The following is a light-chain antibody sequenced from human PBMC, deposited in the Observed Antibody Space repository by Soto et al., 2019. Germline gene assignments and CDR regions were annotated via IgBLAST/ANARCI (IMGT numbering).Light chain of an antibody. J-gene: IGKJ5*01. V-gene: IGKV3-20*01. CDR2: RAS. CDR1: QRVSNS. CDR3: QQYGSSPIT. Sequence: DTLLTQSPATLSLSPGERVTLSCRATQRVSNSLAWYQQKPGQAPRLLVYRASSRATGIPDRFSGSGSGTDFTLTISSLEPEDFAVYYCQQYGSSPITFGQGTRLAIK.